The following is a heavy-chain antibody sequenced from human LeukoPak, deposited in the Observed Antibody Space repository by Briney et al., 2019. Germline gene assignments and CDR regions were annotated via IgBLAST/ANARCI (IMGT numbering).Heavy chain of an antibody. CDR2: IYTSGST. J-gene: IGHJ3*02. Sequence: SETLSLTCTVSGGSISSYYWSWIRQPAGKGLEWIGRIYTSGSTNYNPSLKSRVTMSVDTSKNQFSLKLSSVTAADTAVYYCARDLGPHWRSPGAFDIWGQGTMVTVSS. CDR1: GGSISSYY. D-gene: IGHD3-16*01. CDR3: ARDLGPHWRSPGAFDI. V-gene: IGHV4-4*07.